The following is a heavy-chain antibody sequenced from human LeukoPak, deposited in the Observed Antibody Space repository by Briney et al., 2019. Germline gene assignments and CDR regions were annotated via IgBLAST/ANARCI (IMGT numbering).Heavy chain of an antibody. CDR3: ARDGVVGDLLDY. J-gene: IGHJ4*02. CDR2: IYTSGST. D-gene: IGHD3-16*01. V-gene: IGHV4-4*07. CDR1: GGSISSYY. Sequence: SETLSLTCTVSGGSISSYYWSWIRQPAGKGLEWIGRIYTSGSTNYNPSLKSRVTKSVDTSKNQFSLKLSSVTAADTAVYYCARDGVVGDLLDYWGQGTLVTVSS.